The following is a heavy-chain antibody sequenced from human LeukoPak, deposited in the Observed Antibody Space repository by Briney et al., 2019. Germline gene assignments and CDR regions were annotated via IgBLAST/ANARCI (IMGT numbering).Heavy chain of an antibody. V-gene: IGHV3-23*01. CDR1: GFTFSSYT. D-gene: IGHD2-2*03. Sequence: GGSLRLSCAASGFTFSSYTMSWVRQAPGKGLEWVSTITASDGNTYYADSVKGRFTVSRDNSKNTLFLQMSSLRAEDTAVYYCARAQMDIVVVPADGMDVWGQGTTVTVSS. J-gene: IGHJ6*02. CDR2: ITASDGNT. CDR3: ARAQMDIVVVPADGMDV.